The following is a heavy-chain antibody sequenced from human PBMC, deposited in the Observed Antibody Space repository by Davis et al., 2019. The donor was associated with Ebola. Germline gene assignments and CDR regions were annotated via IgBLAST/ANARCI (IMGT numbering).Heavy chain of an antibody. V-gene: IGHV3-48*03. J-gene: IGHJ6*02. Sequence: GESLKISCAASGFTFSSYEMKWVRQAPGKGLEWVSYISSSGSIIYYADSVKGRFTMSRDNAENSLYLQMNSLRAEDTAVYYCARSALFTIFSPYPHLMTHGMDVWGQGTTVTVSS. CDR1: GFTFSSYE. D-gene: IGHD3-9*01. CDR3: ARSALFTIFSPYPHLMTHGMDV. CDR2: ISSSGSII.